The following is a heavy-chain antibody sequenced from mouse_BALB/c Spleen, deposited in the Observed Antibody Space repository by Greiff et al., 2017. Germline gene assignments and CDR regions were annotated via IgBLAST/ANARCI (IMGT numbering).Heavy chain of an antibody. CDR2: INPSNGGT. D-gene: IGHD1-2*01. CDR1: GYTFTSYY. J-gene: IGHJ2*01. V-gene: IGHV1S16*01. Sequence: QVQLQQSGAELVKPGASVKLSCKASGYTFTSYYMYWVKQRPGQGIEWIGEINPSNGGTNFNEKFKSKATLTVDKSSSTAYMQLSSLTSEDSAVYYCTILRLRKGVWDYWGQGTTLTVSS. CDR3: TILRLRKGVWDY.